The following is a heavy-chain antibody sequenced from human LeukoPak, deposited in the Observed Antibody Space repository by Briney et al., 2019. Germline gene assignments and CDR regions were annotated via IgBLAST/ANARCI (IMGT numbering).Heavy chain of an antibody. CDR1: GFTFSSYD. D-gene: IGHD3-22*01. Sequence: GGSLRLSCAASGFTFSSYDMHWVRQATGKGLEWVSAIGVAANTFYSGSVKGRFTISRENAKNSLYLQMNSLRAEDTAVYYCAAGGTYYYNSSGYLYEPWGQGTLVTVSS. V-gene: IGHV3-13*01. J-gene: IGHJ5*02. CDR3: AAGGTYYYNSSGYLYEP. CDR2: IGVAANT.